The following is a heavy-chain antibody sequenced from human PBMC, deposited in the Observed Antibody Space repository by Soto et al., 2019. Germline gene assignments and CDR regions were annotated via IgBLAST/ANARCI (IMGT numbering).Heavy chain of an antibody. CDR3: ARDSPRIAARPSAFDY. V-gene: IGHV3-30-3*01. CDR1: GFTFSSYA. D-gene: IGHD6-6*01. Sequence: QVQLVESGGGVVQPGRSLRLSCAASGFTFSSYAMHWVRQAPGKGLEWVAVISYDGSNKYYADSVKGRFTISRDNSKNTLYLQMNSLRAEDTAVYYCARDSPRIAARPSAFDYWGQGTLVTVSS. CDR2: ISYDGSNK. J-gene: IGHJ4*02.